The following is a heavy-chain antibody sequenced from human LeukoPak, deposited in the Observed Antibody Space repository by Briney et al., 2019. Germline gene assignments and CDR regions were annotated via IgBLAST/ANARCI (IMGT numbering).Heavy chain of an antibody. J-gene: IGHJ3*02. CDR3: AKDLSYSGSYSTFDI. D-gene: IGHD1-26*01. Sequence: PGGSLRLSCAASGFTFSSYGMPWVRQAPGKGLEWVAVIWYDGSNKYYADSVKGRFTISRDNSKNTLYLQMNSLRAEDTAVYYCAKDLSYSGSYSTFDIWGQGTMVTVSS. CDR2: IWYDGSNK. V-gene: IGHV3-33*06. CDR1: GFTFSSYG.